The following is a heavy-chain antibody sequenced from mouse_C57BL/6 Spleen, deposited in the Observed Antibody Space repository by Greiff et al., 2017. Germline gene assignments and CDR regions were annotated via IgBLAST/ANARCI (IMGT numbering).Heavy chain of an antibody. V-gene: IGHV1-55*01. CDR2: IYPGSGST. D-gene: IGHD2-4*01. J-gene: IGHJ4*01. CDR3: ARSYDYDGGYYAMDY. Sequence: VQLQQSGAELVKPGASVKMSCKASGYTFTSYWITWVKQRPGQGLAWIGDIYPGSGSTNYNEKFKSKATLTVDTSSSTAYMQLSSLTSEDSAVYYCARSYDYDGGYYAMDYWGQGTSVTVSS. CDR1: GYTFTSYW.